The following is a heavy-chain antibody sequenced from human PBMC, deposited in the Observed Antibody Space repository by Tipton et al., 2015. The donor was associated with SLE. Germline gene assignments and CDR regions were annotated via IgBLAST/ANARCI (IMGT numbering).Heavy chain of an antibody. CDR3: AGRSITIFGVGDY. D-gene: IGHD3-3*01. CDR2: ISSSSSYI. Sequence: SLRLSCAASGFTFSSYSMNWVRQAPGKGLEWVSSISSSSSYIYYADSVKGRFTISRGNAKNSLYLQMNSLRAEDTAVYYCAGRSITIFGVGDYWGRGTLVTVSS. J-gene: IGHJ4*02. V-gene: IGHV3-21*01. CDR1: GFTFSSYS.